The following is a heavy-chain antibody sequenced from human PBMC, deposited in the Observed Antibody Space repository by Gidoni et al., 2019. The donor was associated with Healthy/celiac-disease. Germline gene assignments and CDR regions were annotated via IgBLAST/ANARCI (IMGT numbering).Heavy chain of an antibody. Sequence: EVQLVESGGGLVKPGRSRRLSCTASGFTVGDYAMSWFSQAPGKGLEWVGFIRSKAYGGTTEYAASVKGRFTISRDDSKSIAYLQMNSLKTEDTAVYYCTRDSQYCSSTSCYPENDAFDIWGQGTMVTVSS. CDR3: TRDSQYCSSTSCYPENDAFDI. CDR2: IRSKAYGGTT. CDR1: GFTVGDYA. V-gene: IGHV3-49*05. J-gene: IGHJ3*02. D-gene: IGHD2-2*01.